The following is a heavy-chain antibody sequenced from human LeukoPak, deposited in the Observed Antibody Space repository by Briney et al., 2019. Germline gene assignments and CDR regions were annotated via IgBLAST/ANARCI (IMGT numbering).Heavy chain of an antibody. J-gene: IGHJ4*02. D-gene: IGHD3-22*01. CDR2: MNPNSGNT. CDR1: GYTFTSYD. V-gene: IGHV1-8*01. Sequence: ASVEVSCKASGYTFTSYDISWVRQATGQGLEWMGWMNPNSGNTGYAQKFQGRVTMTRDTSTSTVYMELSSLRSEDTAVYYCARGYDSSGYYYIFSYYFDYWGQGTLVTVSS. CDR3: ARGYDSSGYYYIFSYYFDY.